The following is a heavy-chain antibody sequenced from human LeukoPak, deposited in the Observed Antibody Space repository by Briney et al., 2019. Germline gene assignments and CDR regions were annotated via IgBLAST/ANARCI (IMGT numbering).Heavy chain of an antibody. CDR1: GFTFDDYA. V-gene: IGHV3-9*01. CDR3: AKDTGYYYDSSNYWN. Sequence: PGGSLRLSCAASGFTFDDYAMHWVRHAPGKGLEWVSGISWNSGSVGYADSVKGRYTISRDNAKNSLYLQMNSLRAEDTALYYCAKDTGYYYDSSNYWNWGQGTLVTVSS. J-gene: IGHJ4*02. D-gene: IGHD3-22*01. CDR2: ISWNSGSV.